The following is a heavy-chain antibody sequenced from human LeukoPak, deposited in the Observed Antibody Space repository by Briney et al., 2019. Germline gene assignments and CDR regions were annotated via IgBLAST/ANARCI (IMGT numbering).Heavy chain of an antibody. CDR2: IYSGGST. Sequence: GGSLRLSCAASGFTVSSNYMSWVRQAPGKGLEWVSVIYSGGSTYYADSMKGRFTISRDNSKNTLYLEMDSLRAEDSAVYYCERSVRREYYFDYWGQGTMVTVSS. J-gene: IGHJ4*02. CDR1: GFTVSSNY. V-gene: IGHV3-53*01. CDR3: ERSVRREYYFDY. D-gene: IGHD3-10*01.